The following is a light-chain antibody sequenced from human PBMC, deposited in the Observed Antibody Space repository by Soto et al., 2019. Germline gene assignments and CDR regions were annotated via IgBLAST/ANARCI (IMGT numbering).Light chain of an antibody. CDR2: DAS. Sequence: DIQMTQSPSTLSASVGDRVTITCRASQSISAWLAWYQQIPGKAPKLLIYDASSLESGVPSRFSGSGSGTEFTLTISSLQPDDFAAYYCQQYNSYSPTFGQGTKLEI. CDR3: QQYNSYSPT. V-gene: IGKV1-5*01. CDR1: QSISAW. J-gene: IGKJ2*01.